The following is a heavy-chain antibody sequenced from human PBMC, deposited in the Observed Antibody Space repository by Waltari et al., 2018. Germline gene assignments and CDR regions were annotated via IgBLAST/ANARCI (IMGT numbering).Heavy chain of an antibody. CDR2: IRYDESSK. Sequence: QVQLVESGGGVVQPGGSLRLSCAASGFTFRSYGMHWVRQAPGKGLEWVSFIRYDESSKYYADSVKGRFTISRDNSKNTVYLQMNSLRDEDTAVYYCARFTDGRRPAADRFDSGSQGTLVTVSS. J-gene: IGHJ4*02. V-gene: IGHV3-30*02. CDR1: GFTFRSYG. CDR3: ARFTDGRRPAADRFDS. D-gene: IGHD2-2*01.